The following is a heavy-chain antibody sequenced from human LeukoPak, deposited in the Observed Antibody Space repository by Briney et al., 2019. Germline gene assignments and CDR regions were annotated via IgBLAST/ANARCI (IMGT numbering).Heavy chain of an antibody. Sequence: ASVKVSCKASGGTFSSYAISWVRQAPGQGLEWMGGIIPIFGTANYAQKFQGRVTITADESTSTAYMELSSLRSEDTAVYYCSRDLGSVGHFDDWGQGTLVTVSS. CDR3: SRDLGSVGHFDD. D-gene: IGHD1-26*01. CDR2: IIPIFGTA. J-gene: IGHJ4*02. V-gene: IGHV1-69*13. CDR1: GGTFSSYA.